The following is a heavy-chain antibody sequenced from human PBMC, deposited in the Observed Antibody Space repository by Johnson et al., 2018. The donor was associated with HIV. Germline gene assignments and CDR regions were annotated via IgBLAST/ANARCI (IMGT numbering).Heavy chain of an antibody. CDR1: GFTVSSNY. D-gene: IGHD6-6*01. J-gene: IGHJ3*01. Sequence: VQLVESGGGLIQPGGSLRLSCAASGFTVSSNYMSWVRQAPGKGLEWVSVIYSGGSTYYAASVKGRFTIPRDSAKNYLFLQANILKAGDTAVYYCARSRARPRRFDAVDLWGQGTRVTVSS. CDR2: IYSGGST. CDR3: ARSRARPRRFDAVDL. V-gene: IGHV3-53*01.